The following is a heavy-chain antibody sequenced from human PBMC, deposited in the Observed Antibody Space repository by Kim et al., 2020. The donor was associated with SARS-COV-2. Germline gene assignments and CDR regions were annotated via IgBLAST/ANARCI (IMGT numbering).Heavy chain of an antibody. V-gene: IGHV4-59*01. D-gene: IGHD3-10*01. CDR3: ARDLWFGELLN. CDR2: IYYSGST. CDR1: GGSISSYY. J-gene: IGHJ4*02. Sequence: SETLSLTCTVSGGSISSYYWSWIRQPPGKGLEWIGYIYYSGSTNYNPSLKSRVTISVDTSKNQFSLKLSSVTAADTAVYYCARDLWFGELLNWGQGTLVTVSS.